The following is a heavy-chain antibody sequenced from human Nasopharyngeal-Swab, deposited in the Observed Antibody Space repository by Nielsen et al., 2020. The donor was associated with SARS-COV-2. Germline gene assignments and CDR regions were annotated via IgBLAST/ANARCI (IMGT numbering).Heavy chain of an antibody. D-gene: IGHD6-13*01. J-gene: IGHJ4*02. CDR2: ISYDGSNK. Sequence: VRQMPGKGLEWVAVISYDGSNKYYADSVKGRFTISRDNSKNTLHLQMNSLRAEGTAVYYCAKDKKARGDSSSWTTDYWGQGTLVTVSS. CDR3: AKDKKARGDSSSWTTDY. V-gene: IGHV3-30*18.